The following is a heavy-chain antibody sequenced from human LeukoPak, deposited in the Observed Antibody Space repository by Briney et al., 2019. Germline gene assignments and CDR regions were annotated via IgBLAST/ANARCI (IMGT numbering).Heavy chain of an antibody. CDR2: IYSGGST. J-gene: IGHJ4*02. V-gene: IGHV3-66*02. CDR1: GFTVSSNY. Sequence: PGGSLRLSCAASGFTVSSNYMSWVRQAPGKGLEWVSVIYSGGSTYYADSVKGRFTISRDNPKNTLYLQMNSLRAEDTAVYYCARVRYCSSTSCSNFDYWGQGTLVTVSS. CDR3: ARVRYCSSTSCSNFDY. D-gene: IGHD2-2*01.